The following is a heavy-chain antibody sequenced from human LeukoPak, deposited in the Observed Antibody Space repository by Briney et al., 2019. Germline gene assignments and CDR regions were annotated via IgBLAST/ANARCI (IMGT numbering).Heavy chain of an antibody. CDR1: GFTFSSYW. Sequence: GGSLRLSCAASGFTFSSYWMSWVRQAPGKGLEWVANIKQDGSEKYYVDSVKGRFTISRDNAKNSLYLQMNSLRAEDTAVYYCARVDLEWSGFFDYWGQGTLVTVSS. D-gene: IGHD3-3*01. CDR3: ARVDLEWSGFFDY. V-gene: IGHV3-7*01. CDR2: IKQDGSEK. J-gene: IGHJ4*02.